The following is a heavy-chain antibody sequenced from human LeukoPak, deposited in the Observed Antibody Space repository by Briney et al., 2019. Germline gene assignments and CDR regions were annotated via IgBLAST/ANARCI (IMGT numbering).Heavy chain of an antibody. CDR2: ISTYDHDT. D-gene: IGHD2-15*01. Sequence: GASVKVSCKASGYTFTNYGISWVRQAPGQGLEWMAWISTYDHDTNYAQKFRGRVTMTTDTSTSTAYMELRSPGSDDTAVYYCVRDYFCSGGTCDDCFDPWGQGTLVTVSS. CDR3: VRDYFCSGGTCDDCFDP. J-gene: IGHJ5*02. V-gene: IGHV1-18*01. CDR1: GYTFTNYG.